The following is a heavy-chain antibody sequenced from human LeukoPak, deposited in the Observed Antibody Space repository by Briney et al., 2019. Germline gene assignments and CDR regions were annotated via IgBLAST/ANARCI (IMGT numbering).Heavy chain of an antibody. J-gene: IGHJ5*02. CDR2: ISGSGGST. CDR1: GFTFSSYA. CDR3: ARQLTGTTRWFDP. D-gene: IGHD1-20*01. Sequence: GGSLRLSCAASGFTFSSYAMSWVRQAPGKGLEWVSTISGSGGSTYYADSVKGRFTISRDNSKNTLYLQMNSLRAEDTAVYYCARQLTGTTRWFDPWGQGTLVTVSS. V-gene: IGHV3-23*01.